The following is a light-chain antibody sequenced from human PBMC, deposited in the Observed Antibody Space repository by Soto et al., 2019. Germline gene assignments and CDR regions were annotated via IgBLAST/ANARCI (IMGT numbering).Light chain of an antibody. J-gene: IGLJ2*01. CDR1: SSDVGSYNL. CDR3: CSYAGSSTSLVV. CDR2: EGS. Sequence: QSVLTQPASVSGSPGQSITISCTGTSSDVGSYNLVSWYQQRPGKAPKLMIYEGSKRPSGVSNRFSGSKSGNTASLTISGLQAEDEADYYCCSYAGSSTSLVVFGGGTKLTVL. V-gene: IGLV2-23*01.